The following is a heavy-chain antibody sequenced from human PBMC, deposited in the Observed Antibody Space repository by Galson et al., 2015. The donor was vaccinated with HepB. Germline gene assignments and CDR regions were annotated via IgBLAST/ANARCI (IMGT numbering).Heavy chain of an antibody. CDR1: GFTFSNYG. CDR3: ANQGTGSGWYEEADY. D-gene: IGHD6-19*01. CDR2: IRYDGSNK. J-gene: IGHJ4*02. V-gene: IGHV3-30*02. Sequence: SLRLSCAASGFTFSNYGMHWVRQAPGKGLEWVTFIRYDGSNKYYADSVKGRFTISRDNSKNTLYLQMNSLRAEDTAVYYCANQGTGSGWYEEADYWGQGTLVTVSS.